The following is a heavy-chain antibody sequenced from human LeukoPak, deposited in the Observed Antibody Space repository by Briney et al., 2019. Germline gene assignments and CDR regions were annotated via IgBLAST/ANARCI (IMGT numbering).Heavy chain of an antibody. CDR1: GVSFSDYY. CDR2: INHTGST. Sequence: SETLSLTCAVSGVSFSDYYWSWIRQPPGKGLEWIGEINHTGSTNYNPSLKSRVTISVDTSKNQFSLKLRSVTAADTAVYYCARKEGGQLANTRRWFDPWGQGTLVTVSS. D-gene: IGHD6-13*01. CDR3: ARKEGGQLANTRRWFDP. V-gene: IGHV4-34*01. J-gene: IGHJ5*02.